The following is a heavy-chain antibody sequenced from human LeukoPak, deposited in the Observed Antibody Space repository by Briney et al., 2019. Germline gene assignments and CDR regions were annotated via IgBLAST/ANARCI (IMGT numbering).Heavy chain of an antibody. D-gene: IGHD1-26*01. CDR1: GLTFNTYA. CDR3: AKGELSDFDY. J-gene: IGHJ4*02. V-gene: IGHV3-23*01. Sequence: GGSLRLSCAASGLTFNTYAMNWVRQAPGKGLEWVSAISGSGGSTYYADSVKGRFTISRDKSKNTLYLQMNSPRAEDTAVYYCAKGELSDFDYWGQGTLVSVSS. CDR2: ISGSGGST.